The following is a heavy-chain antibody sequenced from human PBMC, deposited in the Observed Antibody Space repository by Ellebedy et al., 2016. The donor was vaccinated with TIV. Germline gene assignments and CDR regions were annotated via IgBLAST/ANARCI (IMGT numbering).Heavy chain of an antibody. V-gene: IGHV3-9*01. CDR3: VKDHYYDSSGYYPFDY. Sequence: GGSLRLSCAASGFTFDDYAMHWVRQAPGKGLEWVSGISWNSGSIGYADSVKGRFTISRDNSKNTLYLQMSSLRAEDTAVYYCVKDHYYDSSGYYPFDYWGQGTLVTVSS. D-gene: IGHD3-22*01. CDR2: ISWNSGSI. CDR1: GFTFDDYA. J-gene: IGHJ4*02.